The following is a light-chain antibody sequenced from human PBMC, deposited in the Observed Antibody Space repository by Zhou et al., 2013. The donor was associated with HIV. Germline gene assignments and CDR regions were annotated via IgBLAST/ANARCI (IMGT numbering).Light chain of an antibody. CDR2: GAS. J-gene: IGKJ1*01. CDR3: QSNNSARWT. CDR1: QDVSDY. V-gene: IGKV1-27*01. Sequence: IRITQSPSSLSASTGDRVTVSCRASQDVSDYLAWYQQKPGKAPNLLIYGASTLQSGVPSRFSGSGVWDEISTLTITQPTSLEDVATYYCQSNNSARWTFGQGTKVE.